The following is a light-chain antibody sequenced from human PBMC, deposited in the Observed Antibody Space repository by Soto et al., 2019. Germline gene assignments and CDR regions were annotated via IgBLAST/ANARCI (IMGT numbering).Light chain of an antibody. CDR2: DAS. CDR1: QSVGSS. Sequence: VLTQSPATLSLFPGERATLSCRASQSVGSSLAWYQHKPGQAPRLLLYDASNRAAGIPARFSGSGSGTDFTLTINSLEPEGFAVYYCQERSNWITFGQGTRLEIE. V-gene: IGKV3-11*01. CDR3: QERSNWIT. J-gene: IGKJ5*01.